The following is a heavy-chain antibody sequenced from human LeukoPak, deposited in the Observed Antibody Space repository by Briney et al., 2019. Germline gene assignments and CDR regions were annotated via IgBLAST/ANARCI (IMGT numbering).Heavy chain of an antibody. CDR1: AFTFSSYW. J-gene: IGHJ4*02. D-gene: IGHD6-19*01. Sequence: GGSLRLSCAASAFTFSSYWMHWVRQAPGKGLEWVAVISYDGSNKYYADSVKGRFTISRDNSKNTLYLQMNSLRAEDTAVYYCARDSGEVELAGIDYWGQGTLVTVSS. V-gene: IGHV3-30*03. CDR2: ISYDGSNK. CDR3: ARDSGEVELAGIDY.